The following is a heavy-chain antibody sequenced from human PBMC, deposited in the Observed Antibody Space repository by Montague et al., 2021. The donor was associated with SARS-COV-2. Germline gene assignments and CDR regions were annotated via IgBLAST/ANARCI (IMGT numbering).Heavy chain of an antibody. CDR1: GFTFSSYR. V-gene: IGHV3-7*01. CDR3: ARDRTDCSGGSCLYYYYYGMDV. J-gene: IGHJ6*02. CDR2: IKQDGSEK. D-gene: IGHD2-15*01. Sequence: SLRLSCAASGFTFSSYRMSWVRQAPGKGLEWVANIKQDGSEKYYVDSVKGRFTISRDNAKNSLYLQMNSLRAEDTAVYYCARDRTDCSGGSCLYYYYYGMDVWGQGTTVAVSS.